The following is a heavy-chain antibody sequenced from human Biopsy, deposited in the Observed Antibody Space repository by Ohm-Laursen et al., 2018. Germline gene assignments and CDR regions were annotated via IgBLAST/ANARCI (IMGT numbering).Heavy chain of an antibody. CDR3: ARWETTLGRSLDS. V-gene: IGHV1-8*01. CDR2: MSPNTGNT. Sequence: ASVKVSCKASGYTFTSHAINWVRQATGQGPEWMGWMSPNTGNTVYAQRFQDRVTMTSDTSTGTAYMELTSLTSDDTAVYFCARWETTLGRSLDSWGQGSLVTVSS. J-gene: IGHJ4*02. D-gene: IGHD1-26*01. CDR1: GYTFTSHA.